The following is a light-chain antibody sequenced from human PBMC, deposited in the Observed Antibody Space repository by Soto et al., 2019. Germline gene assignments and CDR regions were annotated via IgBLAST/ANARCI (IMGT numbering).Light chain of an antibody. CDR3: QQYGSSPPYT. Sequence: EIVLTQSPGTQSLSPGERATLSCRASQSVSSSYLAWYQQKPGQAPRLLIYGASSRATGIPDRFSGSVSGTDFTLTISRLEPEVFPVYYCQQYGSSPPYTFGQGTKLQI. J-gene: IGKJ2*01. CDR1: QSVSSSY. CDR2: GAS. V-gene: IGKV3-20*01.